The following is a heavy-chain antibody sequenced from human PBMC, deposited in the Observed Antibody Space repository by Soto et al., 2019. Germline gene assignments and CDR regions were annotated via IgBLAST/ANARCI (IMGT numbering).Heavy chain of an antibody. CDR1: GGTFSSYA. CDR2: IIPIFGTA. CDR3: AREGSSWSNGWFDP. J-gene: IGHJ5*02. V-gene: IGHV1-69*01. D-gene: IGHD6-13*01. Sequence: QVQLVQSGAEVKKPGSSVKVSCKASGGTFSSYAISWVRQAPGQGLEWMGGIIPIFGTANYAQKFQGRVTITADESTSTDYMELSSLRSEDTAVYYCAREGSSWSNGWFDPWGQGTLVTVSS.